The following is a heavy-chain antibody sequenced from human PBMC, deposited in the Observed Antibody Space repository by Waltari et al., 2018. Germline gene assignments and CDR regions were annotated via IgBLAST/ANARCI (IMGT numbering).Heavy chain of an antibody. CDR1: GGSIRSGSYY. D-gene: IGHD2-15*01. J-gene: IGHJ6*02. CDR2: IYTSGST. Sequence: QVQLQESGPGLVKPSQTLSLTCTVSGGSIRSGSYYWSWIRQPAGKGLEWIGYIYTSGSTNYNPSLKSRVTISVDTSKNQFSLKLSSVTAADTAVYYCAREGGYCSGGSCYSEEYYGMDVWGQGTTVTVSS. CDR3: AREGGYCSGGSCYSEEYYGMDV. V-gene: IGHV4-61*09.